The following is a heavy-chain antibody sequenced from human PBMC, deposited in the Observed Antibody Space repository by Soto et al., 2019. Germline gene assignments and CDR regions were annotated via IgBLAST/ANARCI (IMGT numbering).Heavy chain of an antibody. CDR2: ISGSGRTT. D-gene: IGHD3-3*01. CDR3: AKTPYDFWSSGQYFFDD. J-gene: IGHJ4*02. Sequence: GGSLRLSCAASGFTFSSHAMCWVRQAPGKGLECVSGISGSGRTTFYADSVKGRFTVSRDNSKKTLFPQMNSLRAEDTAVYYCAKTPYDFWSSGQYFFDDWGQGTLVTVSS. CDR1: GFTFSSHA. V-gene: IGHV3-23*01.